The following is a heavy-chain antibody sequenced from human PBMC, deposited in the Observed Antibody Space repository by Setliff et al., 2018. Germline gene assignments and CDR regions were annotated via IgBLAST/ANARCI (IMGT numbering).Heavy chain of an antibody. CDR3: TRTPCSSSRCLSQLDY. CDR2: SRNKESSYTT. CDR1: GFTFSHAR. Sequence: PGGSLRLSCVTSGFTFSHARMSWVRQAPGRGLEWVARSRNKESSYTTEYAASVKGRFTISRDDSKNSRDLQMSSLKTEDTAVYYCTRTPCSSSRCLSQLDYWSQGALVTVSS. J-gene: IGHJ4*02. D-gene: IGHD2-2*01. V-gene: IGHV3-72*01.